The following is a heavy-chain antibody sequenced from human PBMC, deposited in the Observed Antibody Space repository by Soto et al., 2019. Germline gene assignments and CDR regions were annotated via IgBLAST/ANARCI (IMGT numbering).Heavy chain of an antibody. J-gene: IGHJ4*02. CDR1: GYTFTSYA. CDR3: ARDIMAAAPDY. D-gene: IGHD6-13*01. CDR2: INAGNGNT. V-gene: IGHV1-3*01. Sequence: QVQLVQSGAEVKKPGASVKVSSKASGYTFTSYAMHWVRQAPGQRLEWMGWINAGNGNTKYSQKFQGRVTITRDTSASTAYMELSSLRSEDTAVYYCARDIMAAAPDYWGQGTLVTVSS.